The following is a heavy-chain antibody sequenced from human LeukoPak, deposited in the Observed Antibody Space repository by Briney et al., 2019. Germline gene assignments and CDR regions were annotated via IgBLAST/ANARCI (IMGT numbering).Heavy chain of an antibody. V-gene: IGHV3-74*01. CDR3: ARAPSEIGGYYPEYFRH. D-gene: IGHD3-22*01. Sequence: GGSLRLSCAASGSTFSSYWMHWVRQAPGKGLVWVSRIKSDGSTRYADSVKGRFAVSRDNAKNTVSLQMNSLRAEDTGVYYCARAPSEIGGYYPEYFRHWGQGTLVIVSS. J-gene: IGHJ1*01. CDR1: GSTFSSYW. CDR2: IKSDGST.